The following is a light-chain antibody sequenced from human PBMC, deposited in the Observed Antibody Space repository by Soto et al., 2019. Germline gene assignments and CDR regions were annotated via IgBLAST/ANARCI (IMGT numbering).Light chain of an antibody. Sequence: EIIMTQSPATLSVSPGERATLSCRASQSVSNNLAWYQQKPGQAPRLLIYGASSRATGIPDRFSGSGSGTDFTLTISRLEPEDFAVYYCHQYDSSPLTFGGGTKVEIK. CDR1: QSVSNN. CDR2: GAS. V-gene: IGKV3-20*01. CDR3: HQYDSSPLT. J-gene: IGKJ4*01.